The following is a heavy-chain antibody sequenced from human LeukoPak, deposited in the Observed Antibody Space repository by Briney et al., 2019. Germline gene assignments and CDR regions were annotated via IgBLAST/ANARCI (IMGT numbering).Heavy chain of an antibody. CDR2: ITNDGGTT. D-gene: IGHD2-15*01. Sequence: GGSLRLSCAASGFTFGSYAMHWVRQAPGKGLEYVSAITNDGGTTFYANSVKGRFTISRDNSKNTLFLQMGSLRPEDMAVYYCARVDDSTYDFWGQGTLVTVSS. J-gene: IGHJ4*02. V-gene: IGHV3-64*01. CDR1: GFTFGSYA. CDR3: ARVDDSTYDF.